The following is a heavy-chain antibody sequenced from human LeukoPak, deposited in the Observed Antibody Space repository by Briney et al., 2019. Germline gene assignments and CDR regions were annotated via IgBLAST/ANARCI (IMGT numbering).Heavy chain of an antibody. J-gene: IGHJ4*02. CDR3: ARGTGYSSTHPDY. Sequence: PSETLSLTCTVSGGSISSGSYYWSWIRQPPGKGLEWIGYIYYSGSTNYNPSLKSRVTISVDTSKNQFSLKLSSVTAADTAVYYCARGTGYSSTHPDYWGQGTLVTVSS. V-gene: IGHV4-61*01. D-gene: IGHD6-13*01. CDR2: IYYSGST. CDR1: GGSISSGSYY.